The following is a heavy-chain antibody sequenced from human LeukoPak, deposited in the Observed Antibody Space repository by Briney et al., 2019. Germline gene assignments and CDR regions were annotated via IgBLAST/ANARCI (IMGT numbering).Heavy chain of an antibody. CDR1: GFTFSTYE. V-gene: IGHV3-48*03. D-gene: IGHD2-15*01. Sequence: GGSLRLSCAASGFTFSTYEMNWVRQAPGKGPEWVSYISGSGSTIYYADSVKGRFTVSRDNAKNSMYLQMNSLRVDDTAVYYCARPGLYCSGGTCYPFESWGQGTLVTVSS. CDR2: ISGSGSTI. CDR3: ARPGLYCSGGTCYPFES. J-gene: IGHJ4*02.